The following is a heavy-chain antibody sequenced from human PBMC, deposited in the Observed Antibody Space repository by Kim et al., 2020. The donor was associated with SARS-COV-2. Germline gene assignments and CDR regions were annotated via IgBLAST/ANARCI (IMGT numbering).Heavy chain of an antibody. Sequence: ASVKVSCKASGYTFTSYAMHWVRQAPGQRLEWMGWINAGNGNTKYSQKFQGRVTITRDTSASTAYMELSSLRSEDTAVYYCARDSRAYGTNQWCLDPWGQGTLVTVSS. CDR2: INAGNGNT. CDR1: GYTFTSYA. V-gene: IGHV1-3*01. D-gene: IGHD2-8*01. CDR3: ARDSRAYGTNQWCLDP. J-gene: IGHJ5*02.